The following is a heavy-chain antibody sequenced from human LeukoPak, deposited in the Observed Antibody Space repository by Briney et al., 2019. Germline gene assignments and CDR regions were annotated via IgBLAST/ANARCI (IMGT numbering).Heavy chain of an antibody. Sequence: SETLSLTCAVSGYSISSGYYWGLIRQPPGKGLEWIGSIYHSGSTYYNPSLKSRVTISVDTSKNQFSLKLSSVTAADTAVYYCARDSGYSYGDDAFDIWGQGTMVTVSS. CDR3: ARDSGYSYGDDAFDI. J-gene: IGHJ3*02. CDR1: GYSISSGYY. D-gene: IGHD5-18*01. V-gene: IGHV4-38-2*02. CDR2: IYHSGST.